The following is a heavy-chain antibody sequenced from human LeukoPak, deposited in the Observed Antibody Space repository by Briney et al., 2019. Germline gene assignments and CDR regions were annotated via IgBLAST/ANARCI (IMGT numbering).Heavy chain of an antibody. CDR2: MYYSGST. V-gene: IGHV4-59*01. CDR3: ARGYDDYSFDY. J-gene: IGHJ4*02. D-gene: IGHD4-17*01. Sequence: PSETLSLTCTVSGGSISNYYWSWIRQPPGEGLECIGYMYYSGSTNYNPSLKSRVIISVDTSKNQFSLKLSSVTAADTAVYYCARGYDDYSFDYWGQGTLVTVSS. CDR1: GGSISNYY.